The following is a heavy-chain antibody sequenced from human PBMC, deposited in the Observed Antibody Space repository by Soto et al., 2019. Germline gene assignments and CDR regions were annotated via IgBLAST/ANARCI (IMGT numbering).Heavy chain of an antibody. D-gene: IGHD2-15*01. J-gene: IGHJ4*02. CDR2: ISDGSRST. CDR1: GFTFSSYA. Sequence: QSGGSLRLSCAASGFTFSSYAMTWVRQAPGKGLEWVSTISDGSRSTYYTDSVKGRFTISRDNSKNTLYLQMNSLRAEDTAISFSAKGRAPCGTSETFLDSWGKGTLVTVSS. CDR3: AKGRAPCGTSETFLDS. V-gene: IGHV3-23*01.